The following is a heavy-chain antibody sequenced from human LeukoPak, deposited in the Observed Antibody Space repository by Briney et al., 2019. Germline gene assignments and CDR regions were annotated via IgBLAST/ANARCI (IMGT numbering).Heavy chain of an antibody. J-gene: IGHJ6*02. CDR3: ATNLAGTRNYYYGMDV. Sequence: GASVKVSCKASGGTFSSYAISWVRQAPGQGLEWMGGIIPIFGTANYAQKFQGRVTMTEDTSTDTAYMELSSLRSEDTAVYYCATNLAGTRNYYYGMDVWGQGTTVTVSS. CDR1: GGTFSSYA. V-gene: IGHV1-69*06. D-gene: IGHD6-19*01. CDR2: IIPIFGTA.